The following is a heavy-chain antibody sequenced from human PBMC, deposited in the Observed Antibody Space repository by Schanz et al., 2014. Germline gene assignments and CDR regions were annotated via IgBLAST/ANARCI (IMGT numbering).Heavy chain of an antibody. V-gene: IGHV3-33*08. J-gene: IGHJ6*02. Sequence: ADLVESGGGLIQRGESLRLSCSASGFGFSSYSMHWVRQAPGKGLEWVAAMSDGGSIKYYGDSGKGRFTISRDNAKNTLYLQMNSLRAEDTAVYYCARDFDDRRGYGSGYCLGDCMDVWGQGTTVTVSS. D-gene: IGHD3-10*01. CDR1: GFGFSSYS. CDR2: MSDGGSIK. CDR3: ARDFDDRRGYGSGYCLGDCMDV.